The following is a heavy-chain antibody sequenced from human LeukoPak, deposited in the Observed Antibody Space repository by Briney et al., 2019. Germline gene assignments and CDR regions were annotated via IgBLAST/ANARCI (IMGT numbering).Heavy chain of an antibody. CDR1: GYTFTGYY. Sequence: ASVKVSCKASGYTFTGYYMHWVRQAPGQGLEWMGWINPDSGGTNYAQKLQGRVTMTTDTSTSTAYMELRSLRSDDTAVYYCARENFQSDYGDPGLGYWGQGTLVTVSS. CDR3: ARENFQSDYGDPGLGY. D-gene: IGHD4-17*01. V-gene: IGHV1-2*02. CDR2: INPDSGGT. J-gene: IGHJ4*02.